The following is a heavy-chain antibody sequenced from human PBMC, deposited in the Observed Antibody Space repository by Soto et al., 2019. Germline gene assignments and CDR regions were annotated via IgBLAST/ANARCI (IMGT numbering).Heavy chain of an antibody. CDR2: IYSGGST. J-gene: IGHJ4*02. D-gene: IGHD3-16*01. CDR1: GFTVSTKY. V-gene: IGHV3-66*01. CDR3: ARDPWAADY. Sequence: EVQLVESGGGLVQPGGSLRLSCAASGFTVSTKYMGWVGQAPGKGLEWVSVIYSGGSTFYADSVRGRFPISRDNSKNTVNLQMNSLRAEDTAVYYCARDPWAADYWGQGTLVTVSS.